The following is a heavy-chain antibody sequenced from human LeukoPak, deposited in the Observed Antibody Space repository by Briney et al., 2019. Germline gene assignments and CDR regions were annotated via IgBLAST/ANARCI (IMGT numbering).Heavy chain of an antibody. D-gene: IGHD6-13*01. CDR3: ASRMAAAGSFDY. Sequence: PGGSLRLSCAASGFTFSRYAMSWVRQAPGKGLEWVSAITDSGDNTYHADSVKGRFTISRDNSKDTLYLQMNSLRAEDTAVYFCASRMAAAGSFDYWGQGTLVTVSS. CDR2: ITDSGDNT. V-gene: IGHV3-23*01. CDR1: GFTFSRYA. J-gene: IGHJ4*02.